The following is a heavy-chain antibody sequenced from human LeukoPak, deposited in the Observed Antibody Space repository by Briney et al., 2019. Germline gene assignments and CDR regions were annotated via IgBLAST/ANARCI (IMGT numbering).Heavy chain of an antibody. CDR1: GGSTRNYC. CDR3: ARHLSNYGSGTYTAFDI. D-gene: IGHD3-10*01. V-gene: IGHV4-59*08. Sequence: SETLSLTCTVSGGSTRNYCWSWVRRPPGKGLQWIGYIHYRGNTDYSPSLKSRVTISSDTSRISLKMTSVTAADTAVYYCARHLSNYGSGTYTAFDIWGQGAMVTVSS. J-gene: IGHJ3*02. CDR2: IHYRGNT.